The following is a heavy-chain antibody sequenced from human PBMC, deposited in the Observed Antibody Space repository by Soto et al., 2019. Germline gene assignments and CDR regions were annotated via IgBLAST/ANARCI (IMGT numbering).Heavy chain of an antibody. J-gene: IGHJ3*02. D-gene: IGHD2-15*01. V-gene: IGHV2-5*02. Sequence: SRPKLVNPKQTLSLTCTFSGFSLTTRGAGVGLIRQPPGKALEWLALIYWDDDKRYSPSLKSSLTVTKDTSKNQVVLTLTNLDPVDTGTYYCAHRKSPGGFDIWGQGTMVTVSS. CDR3: AHRKSPGGFDI. CDR1: GFSLTTRGAG. CDR2: IYWDDDK.